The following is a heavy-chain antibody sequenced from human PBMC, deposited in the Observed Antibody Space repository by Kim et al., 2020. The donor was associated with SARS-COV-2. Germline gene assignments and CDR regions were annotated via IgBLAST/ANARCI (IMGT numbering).Heavy chain of an antibody. CDR2: IDPSDSYT. D-gene: IGHD6-19*01. J-gene: IGHJ6*02. CDR1: GYSFTSYW. V-gene: IGHV5-10-1*01. Sequence: GESLKISCKGSGYSFTSYWISWVRQMPGKGLEWMGRIDPSDSYTNYSPSFQGHVTISADKSISTAYLQWSSLKASDTAMYYCARHVIVIAVAGTIPEGDYYYYYGMDVWGQGTTVTVSS. CDR3: ARHVIVIAVAGTIPEGDYYYYYGMDV.